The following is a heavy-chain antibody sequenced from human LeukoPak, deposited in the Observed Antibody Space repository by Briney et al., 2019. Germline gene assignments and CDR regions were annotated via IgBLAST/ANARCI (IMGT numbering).Heavy chain of an antibody. V-gene: IGHV1-18*01. Sequence: ASVTVSRKSSVYTFFPYGINWVRQAHGQGLAWMGWISPYNGKTDYAQKFQGRVTMTTDTSTNIGYMEVRNLTSDDTGVYYCARGRAFCGGDCPSLDALYFYYMDVWGKGTTVTVSS. CDR3: ARGRAFCGGDCPSLDALYFYYMDV. J-gene: IGHJ6*03. CDR2: ISPYNGKT. D-gene: IGHD2-21*02. CDR1: VYTFFPYG.